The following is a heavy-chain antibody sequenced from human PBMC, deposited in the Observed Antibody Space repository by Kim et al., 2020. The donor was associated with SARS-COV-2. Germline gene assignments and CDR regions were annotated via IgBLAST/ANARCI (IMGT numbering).Heavy chain of an antibody. CDR1: GFTFSSYG. D-gene: IGHD3-10*01. J-gene: IGHJ4*02. V-gene: IGHV3-7*01. Sequence: GGSLRLSCAASGFTFSSYGMSWVRQAPGKGLEWVANIKQDGSEKYYVDSVKGRFTISRDNAKNSLYLQMNSLRAEDTAVYYCARDARIRTYYYGSGSLGYWGQGTLVTVSS. CDR3: ARDARIRTYYYGSGSLGY. CDR2: IKQDGSEK.